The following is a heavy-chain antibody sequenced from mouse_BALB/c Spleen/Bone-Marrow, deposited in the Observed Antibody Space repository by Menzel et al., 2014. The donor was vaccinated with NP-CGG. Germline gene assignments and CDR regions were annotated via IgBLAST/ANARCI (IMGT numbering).Heavy chain of an antibody. J-gene: IGHJ4*01. CDR1: GFNIKDTY. Sequence: EVQLQQSGAELVKPGASVKLSCTASGFNIKDTYMHWVKQRPEQGLEWIGRIDPANGNTKYDPKFQGKATITADTSSNTAYLQLSSLTSEDIAVYYCARWLLPYGLDYWGQGTSVTVSS. V-gene: IGHV14-3*02. CDR3: ARWLLPYGLDY. CDR2: IDPANGNT. D-gene: IGHD2-3*01.